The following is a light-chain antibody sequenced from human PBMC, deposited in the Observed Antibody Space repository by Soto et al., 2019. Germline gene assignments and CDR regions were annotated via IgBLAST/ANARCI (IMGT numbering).Light chain of an antibody. V-gene: IGLV2-8*01. Sequence: QSALTQPPSASGSPGQSVTISCTGTSSDVGYYNYVSWYQQHPGKAPKLMIYQVTTRPSGVPDRFSGSKSGNTASLTVSGLQAEDEADYYCTSYAGRNTWVFGGGTKLTVL. CDR2: QVT. CDR1: SSDVGYYNY. CDR3: TSYAGRNTWV. J-gene: IGLJ3*02.